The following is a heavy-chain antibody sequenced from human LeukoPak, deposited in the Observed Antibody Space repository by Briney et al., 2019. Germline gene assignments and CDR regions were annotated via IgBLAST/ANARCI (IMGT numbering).Heavy chain of an antibody. CDR3: ASEPEAFDI. CDR1: GFSFSSYS. J-gene: IGHJ3*02. CDR2: ITSDSDYL. V-gene: IGHV3-21*01. Sequence: GGSLRLSCAASGFSFSSYSMNWVRQAPGKGLEWVSFITSDSDYLSYADSVKGRFTISRDNAKNSLYLQMNSLRAEDTAVYYCASEPEAFDIWGQGTMVTVSS.